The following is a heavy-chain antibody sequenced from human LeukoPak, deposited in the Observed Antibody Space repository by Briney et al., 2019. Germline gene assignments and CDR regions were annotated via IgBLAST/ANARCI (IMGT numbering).Heavy chain of an antibody. V-gene: IGHV4-34*01. D-gene: IGHD3-22*01. CDR3: ARAPYYYDGDGYYYPETAY. J-gene: IGHJ4*02. CDR1: GGSFNAYL. CDR2: INHDGSA. Sequence: PSETLSLTCAVYGGSFNAYLWTWIRQFPGKGLEWVGEINHDGSATCNPSLKSRVTISIDASKNQFSLKLTAVTAADTAVYFCARAPYYYDGDGYYYPETAYWGQGTLVAVSS.